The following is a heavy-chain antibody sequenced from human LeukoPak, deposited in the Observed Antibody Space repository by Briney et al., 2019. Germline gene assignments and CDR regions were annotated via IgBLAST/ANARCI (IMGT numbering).Heavy chain of an antibody. CDR1: GFTFSDAW. J-gene: IGHJ6*02. Sequence: GGSLRLSCAASGFTFSDAWMRWVRQAPGKGLEWVGRIKSKTDGETTDYAAPVEGRFTISRDDSKNTVYLQMNSLKTEDTAVYYCATEPPWDVWGQGTTVTVSS. V-gene: IGHV3-15*01. CDR3: ATEPPWDV. CDR2: IKSKTDGETT.